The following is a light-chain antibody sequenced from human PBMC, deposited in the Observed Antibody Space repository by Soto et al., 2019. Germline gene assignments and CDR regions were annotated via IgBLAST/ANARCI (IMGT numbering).Light chain of an antibody. CDR1: QSVSSW. CDR3: QQHSNWPLT. Sequence: DILLTQSPTTPSASVGDRVTLPCRASQSVSSWLAWYQQKPGEAPRLLIYDASTGASGIPARFSGSGSGTDFTLTNSSLQTEDFAAYYCQQHSNWPLTFGGGTKVDIK. J-gene: IGKJ4*01. CDR2: DAS. V-gene: IGKV3-11*01.